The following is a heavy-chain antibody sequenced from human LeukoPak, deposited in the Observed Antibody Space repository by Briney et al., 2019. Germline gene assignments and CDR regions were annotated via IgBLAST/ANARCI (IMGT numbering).Heavy chain of an antibody. Sequence: GRSLRPSCAVSGFSFSNYGMDWVRQAPGKGLEWVAVISYGGVNKYYADSVEGRFTISRDDSKNTLYLQMNSLSADDAAVYYCAKDRAVYGSLSYKYYGHWGQGTLVTVSS. V-gene: IGHV3-30*18. CDR1: GFSFSNYG. CDR2: ISYGGVNK. J-gene: IGHJ4*02. CDR3: AKDRAVYGSLSYKYYGH. D-gene: IGHD3-10*01.